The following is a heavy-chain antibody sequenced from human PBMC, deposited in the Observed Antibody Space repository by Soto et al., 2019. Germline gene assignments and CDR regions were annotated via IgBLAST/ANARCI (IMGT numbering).Heavy chain of an antibody. D-gene: IGHD3-10*01. J-gene: IGHJ6*03. Sequence: GGSLRLSCAASGFTFSSYGMHWFRQAPGKGLEWVAVISCDGRNKYYADSVKGRFTTSRDNSKNTLYLHLNSPKAEETTVYYRAKDLLWFGEAARGYYYQYLAVWGKATTVTVSS. CDR2: ISCDGRNK. V-gene: IGHV3-30*18. CDR3: AKDLLWFGEAARGYYYQYLAV. CDR1: GFTFSSYG.